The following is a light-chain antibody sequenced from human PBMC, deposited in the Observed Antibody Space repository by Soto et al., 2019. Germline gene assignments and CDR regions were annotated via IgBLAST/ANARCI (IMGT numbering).Light chain of an antibody. CDR1: SSDVGNYNL. CDR3: CSYAGSRYV. Sequence: QSALTQPASVSGSPGQSITISCTGTSSDVGNYNLVSWYQQHPGKAPKLMIYEVSKRPSGVSNRFSGSKSGNTASLTISGLQAEDEADYYCCSYAGSRYVFGTGTKLTVL. J-gene: IGLJ1*01. CDR2: EVS. V-gene: IGLV2-23*02.